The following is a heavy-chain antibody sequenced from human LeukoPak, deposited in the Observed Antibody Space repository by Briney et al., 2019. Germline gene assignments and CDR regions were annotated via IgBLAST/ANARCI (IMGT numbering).Heavy chain of an antibody. J-gene: IGHJ5*02. Sequence: PGGSLRLSCAASGFTLSSYWISWVRQAPGKGLKWVANIKQDGSEKYYVDSVKGRFTVSRDNAKNSLYLQMNSLRAEDTAVYYCARDWVTTSYNWFDPWGQGTLVTVSS. CDR1: GFTLSSYW. V-gene: IGHV3-7*01. CDR3: ARDWVTTSYNWFDP. CDR2: IKQDGSEK. D-gene: IGHD4-17*01.